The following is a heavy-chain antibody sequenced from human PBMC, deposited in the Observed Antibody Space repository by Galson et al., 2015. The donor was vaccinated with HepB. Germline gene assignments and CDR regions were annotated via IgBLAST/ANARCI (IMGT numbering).Heavy chain of an antibody. V-gene: IGHV1-46*01. CDR1: GYKFTSCY. J-gene: IGHJ4*02. D-gene: IGHD3-10*01. CDR3: ARGVLLWDGPDY. Sequence: SVKVSCKASGYKFTSCYMHWVRQVPGQGLEWMGIINPSGSSTDYAQKFRGRLTMTRDTSTSTVFMELSSLRSEDTAVYHCARGVLLWDGPDYWGQGTLVTVSS. CDR2: INPSGSST.